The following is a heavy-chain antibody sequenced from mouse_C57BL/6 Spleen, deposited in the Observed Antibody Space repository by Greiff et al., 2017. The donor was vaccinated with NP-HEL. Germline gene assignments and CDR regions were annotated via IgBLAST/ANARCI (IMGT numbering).Heavy chain of an antibody. CDR3: ARSKGYYRGFAY. V-gene: IGHV1-64*01. CDR2: IHPNSGST. J-gene: IGHJ3*01. D-gene: IGHD2-14*01. CDR1: GYTFTSYW. Sequence: QVQLQQPGAELVKPGASVKLSCKASGYTFTSYWMHWVKQRPGQGLEWIGMIHPNSGSTNYNEKFKSKATLTVDKSSSTAYMQLSSLTSEDSAVDCWARSKGYYRGFAYWGQGTLVTVSA.